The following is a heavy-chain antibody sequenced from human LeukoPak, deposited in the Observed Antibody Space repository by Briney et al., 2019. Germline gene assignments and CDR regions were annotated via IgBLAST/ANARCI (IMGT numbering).Heavy chain of an antibody. D-gene: IGHD2-2*01. J-gene: IGHJ5*02. CDR2: IYYNGNT. CDR3: ARVPIVVVPSPMWFDP. V-gene: IGHV4-59*01. CDR1: GGSNSSYY. Sequence: PSETLSLTCTVSGGSNSSYYWRWIRQPPGKGLEWIGYIYYNGNTNYNPSLKSRATISVDTSKNQISLKLSSVTAADTAVYYCARVPIVVVPSPMWFDPWGQGTLVTVSS.